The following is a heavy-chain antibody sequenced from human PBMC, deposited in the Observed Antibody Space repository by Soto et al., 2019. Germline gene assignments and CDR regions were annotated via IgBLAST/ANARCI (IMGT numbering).Heavy chain of an antibody. CDR3: ARWGTTGGLDV. J-gene: IGHJ4*02. CDR1: GFTFRSYV. Sequence: QVQLVESGGGVVQPGTSLRLSCVGSGFTFRSYVIHWVRQAPGKGLEWGALTSYDGSNNFYVDSVKGRFTISRVNSRNTVELQMDSLRLEDTALYYCARWGTTGGLDVWGQGTLVSVSS. V-gene: IGHV3-30*03. D-gene: IGHD3-16*01. CDR2: TSYDGSNN.